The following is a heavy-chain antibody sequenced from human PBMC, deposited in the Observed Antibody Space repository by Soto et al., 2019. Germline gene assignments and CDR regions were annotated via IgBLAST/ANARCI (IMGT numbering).Heavy chain of an antibody. Sequence: SQTMSLTWAVCGYCISSGYYWGWIRQPPGKGLECIGSIYHSGSTYYNPSLKSRVTISVDTSKNQFSLKLSSVTAADTAVYYCARNYYDSSGYDAFDIWGQGTMVTVSS. CDR2: IYHSGST. V-gene: IGHV4-38-2*01. D-gene: IGHD3-22*01. CDR3: ARNYYDSSGYDAFDI. CDR1: GYCISSGYY. J-gene: IGHJ3*02.